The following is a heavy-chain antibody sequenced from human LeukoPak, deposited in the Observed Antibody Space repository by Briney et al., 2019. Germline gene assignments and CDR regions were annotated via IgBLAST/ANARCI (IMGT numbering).Heavy chain of an antibody. CDR2: INYSGST. CDR1: GGSINCYDYY. V-gene: IGHV4-39*07. J-gene: IGHJ5*02. Sequence: SETLSLTCTVSGGSINCYDYYWAWIRQPPGKGLEWIGSINYSGSTYYNPSLKSRVSLSVATSKNQFSLKLSSVTAADTAVYYCARDVTGSGSYPWFDPWGQGTLVTVSS. D-gene: IGHD3-10*01. CDR3: ARDVTGSGSYPWFDP.